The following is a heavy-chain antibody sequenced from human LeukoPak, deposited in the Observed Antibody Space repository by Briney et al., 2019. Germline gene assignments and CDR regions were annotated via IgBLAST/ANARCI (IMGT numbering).Heavy chain of an antibody. J-gene: IGHJ6*02. CDR2: ISAYNGNT. D-gene: IGHD5-18*01. Sequence: ASVKVPCKASGYTFTSYGISWVRQAPGQGLEWMGWISAYNGNTNYAQKLQGRVTMTTDTSTSTAYMELRSLRSDDTAVYYCARDRGYSYGFYYYYGMDVWGQGTTVTVSS. CDR3: ARDRGYSYGFYYYYGMDV. CDR1: GYTFTSYG. V-gene: IGHV1-18*01.